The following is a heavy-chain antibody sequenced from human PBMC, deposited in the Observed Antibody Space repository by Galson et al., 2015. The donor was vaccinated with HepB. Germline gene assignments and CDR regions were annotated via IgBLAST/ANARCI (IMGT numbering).Heavy chain of an antibody. CDR1: GFTFSNAW. CDR3: TTGPGPIVVVTSPLYCYYGMDV. D-gene: IGHD2-21*02. V-gene: IGHV3-15*01. Sequence: LRLSCAASGFTFSNAWMSWVRQAPGKGLEWVGRIKSKTDGGTTDYAAPVKGRFTISRDDSKNTLYLQMNSLKTEDTAVYYCTTGPGPIVVVTSPLYCYYGMDVWGQGTTATVSS. CDR2: IKSKTDGGTT. J-gene: IGHJ6*02.